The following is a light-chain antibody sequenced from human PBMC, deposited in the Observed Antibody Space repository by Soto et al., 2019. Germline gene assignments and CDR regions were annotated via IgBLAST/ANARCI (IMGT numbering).Light chain of an antibody. J-gene: IGKJ2*01. CDR3: QQSNNCLTYT. V-gene: IGKV3-15*01. CDR1: QSVSSN. CDR2: GAS. Sequence: EIVMTQSPATLSVSPGERATLSCRASQSVSSNLAWYQQKPGQAPRLLIYGASTSATGIPARFSGSGSGTEFTHTISSLQSEDFAVYYCQQSNNCLTYTFGQGTKLEIK.